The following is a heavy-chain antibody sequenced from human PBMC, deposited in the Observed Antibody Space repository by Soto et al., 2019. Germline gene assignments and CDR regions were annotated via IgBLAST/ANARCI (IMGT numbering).Heavy chain of an antibody. CDR3: AKDGEDIVATIGYYYYGMDV. CDR1: GFTFSSYG. CDR2: ISYDGSNK. D-gene: IGHD5-12*01. Sequence: GGSLRLSCAASGFTFSSYGMHWVRQAPGKGLEWVAVISYDGSNKYYADSVKGRFTISRDNSKNTLYLQMNSLRAEDTAVYYCAKDGEDIVATIGYYYYGMDVWGQGTTVTVSS. J-gene: IGHJ6*02. V-gene: IGHV3-30*18.